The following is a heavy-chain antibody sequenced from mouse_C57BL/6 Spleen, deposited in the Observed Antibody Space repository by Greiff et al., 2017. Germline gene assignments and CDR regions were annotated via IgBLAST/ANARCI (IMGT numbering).Heavy chain of an antibody. CDR2: ISSGSSTI. CDR1: GFTFSDYG. J-gene: IGHJ4*01. Sequence: EVQGVESGGGLVKPGGSLKLSCAASGFTFSDYGMHWVRQAPEKGLEWVAYISSGSSTIYYADTVKGRFTISRDNAKNTLFLQMTSLRSEDTALYYCARQGGYYPMDYWGQGTSVTVSS. D-gene: IGHD1-1*02. CDR3: ARQGGYYPMDY. V-gene: IGHV5-17*01.